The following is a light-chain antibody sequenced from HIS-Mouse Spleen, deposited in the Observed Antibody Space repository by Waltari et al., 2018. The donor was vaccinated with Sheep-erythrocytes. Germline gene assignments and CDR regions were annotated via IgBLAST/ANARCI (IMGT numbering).Light chain of an antibody. J-gene: IGLJ3*02. V-gene: IGLV5-45*03. CDR3: MIWHSSAWV. Sequence: QAVLTQPSSLSASPGASASLTCTLRSGINVGTYRIYCYQQKPGSPPQYLLRYKSDSDKQQGSGVPSRFSGSKDASANAGILLISGLQSEDEADYYSMIWHSSAWVFGGGTKLTVL. CDR2: YKSDSDK. CDR1: SGINVGTYR.